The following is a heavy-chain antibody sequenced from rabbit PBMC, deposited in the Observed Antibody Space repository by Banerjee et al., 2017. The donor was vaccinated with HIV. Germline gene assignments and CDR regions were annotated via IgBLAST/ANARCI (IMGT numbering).Heavy chain of an antibody. CDR1: GFSFSTSYY. Sequence: QEQLKESGGGLVQPEGSLTLTCTASGFSFSTSYYMCWVRQAPGKGLEWIACIYTGSSGSTNYASWAKGRFTISKTSTTVTLQMTSLTAADTATYFCARDHPYAAYGGHGYADLWGPGTLVTVS. CDR3: ARDHPYAAYGGHGYADL. D-gene: IGHD6-1*01. CDR2: IYTGSSGST. J-gene: IGHJ4*01. V-gene: IGHV1S45*01.